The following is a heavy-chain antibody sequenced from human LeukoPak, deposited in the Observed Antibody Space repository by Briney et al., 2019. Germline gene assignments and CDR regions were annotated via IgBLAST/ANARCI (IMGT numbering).Heavy chain of an antibody. CDR3: ARRPSAAGFDY. D-gene: IGHD3-10*01. V-gene: IGHV5-51*01. CDR2: IYPGDSDT. Sequence: NRGESLTCSGTGSGYTFTSYWIGREPQIPGKGLEGMGIIYPGDSDTRYSASFQGQVTISADKSISTAYLQWSSLKASDTAMYYCARRPSAAGFDYWGQGTLVTVSS. J-gene: IGHJ4*02. CDR1: GYTFTSYW.